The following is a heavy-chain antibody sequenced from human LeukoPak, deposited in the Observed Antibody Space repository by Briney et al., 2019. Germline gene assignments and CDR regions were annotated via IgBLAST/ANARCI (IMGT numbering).Heavy chain of an antibody. V-gene: IGHV1-3*01. J-gene: IGHJ4*02. D-gene: IGHD3-22*01. Sequence: ASVKVTCKASGYTFTSYAMHWVRQAPGQRLEWMGWINAGNGNTKYSQKFQGRVTITRDTSASTAYMELSSLRSEDTAVYYCARVAYYYDRSGYLGYWGQGTLVTVSS. CDR3: ARVAYYYDRSGYLGY. CDR1: GYTFTSYA. CDR2: INAGNGNT.